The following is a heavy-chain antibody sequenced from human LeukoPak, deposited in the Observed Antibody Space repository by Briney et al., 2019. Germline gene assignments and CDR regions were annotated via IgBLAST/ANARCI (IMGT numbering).Heavy chain of an antibody. V-gene: IGHV4-39*01. CDR3: AKVNGTHEGLDAFDI. J-gene: IGHJ3*02. D-gene: IGHD1-20*01. CDR2: IYYSGST. Sequence: SETLSLTCTVSGGSISSSSYYWGWIRQLPGKGLEWIGSIYYSGSTYYNPSLKSRVTISVDTSKNQFSLKLSSVTAADTAVYYCAKVNGTHEGLDAFDIWGQGTMVTVSS. CDR1: GGSISSSSYY.